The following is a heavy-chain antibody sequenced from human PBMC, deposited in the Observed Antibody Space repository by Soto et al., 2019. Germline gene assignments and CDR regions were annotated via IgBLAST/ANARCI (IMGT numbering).Heavy chain of an antibody. D-gene: IGHD2-2*01. V-gene: IGHV4-4*07. CDR1: GGSISSYY. J-gene: IGHJ6*02. Sequence: SETLSLTCTVSGGSISSYYWSWIRQPAGKGLEWIGRIYTSGSTNYNPSLKSRVTMSVDTSKNQFSLKLSSVTAADTAVYYCARGQHCSSNSCIQGQYYYGMDVWGQGTTVTVSS. CDR3: ARGQHCSSNSCIQGQYYYGMDV. CDR2: IYTSGST.